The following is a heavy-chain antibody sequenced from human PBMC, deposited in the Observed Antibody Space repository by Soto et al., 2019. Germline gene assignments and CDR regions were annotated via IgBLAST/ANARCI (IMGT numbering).Heavy chain of an antibody. D-gene: IGHD2-15*01. CDR2: ISSSSSYT. Sequence: QVQLVESGGGLVKPGGSLRLSCAASGFTFSDYYMSWIRQAPGKGLEWVSYISSSSSYTNYADSVKGRFTISRDNAKNSLYLQMNSLRDEDTAVYYCARDRCSGGSCPYYYYGMDVWGQGTTVTVSS. CDR3: ARDRCSGGSCPYYYYGMDV. CDR1: GFTFSDYY. J-gene: IGHJ6*02. V-gene: IGHV3-11*05.